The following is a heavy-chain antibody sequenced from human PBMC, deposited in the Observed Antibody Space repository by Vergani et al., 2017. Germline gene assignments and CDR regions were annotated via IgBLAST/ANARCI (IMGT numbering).Heavy chain of an antibody. CDR3: AKGSSSSVFHYSSVFDY. D-gene: IGHD6-6*01. CDR2: ISYDGSNK. J-gene: IGHJ4*02. CDR1: GFTFSSYG. Sequence: QVQLVESGGGVVQPGRSLRLSCAASGFTFSSYGMHWVRQAPGKGLEWVAVISYDGSNKYYADSVKGRFTISRDNSKNTLYLQMNSLIAEDTAVYYCAKGSSSSVFHYSSVFDYWGQGTLVTVSS. V-gene: IGHV3-30*18.